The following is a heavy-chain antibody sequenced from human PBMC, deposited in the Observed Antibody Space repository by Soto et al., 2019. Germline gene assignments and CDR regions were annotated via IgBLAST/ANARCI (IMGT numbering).Heavy chain of an antibody. J-gene: IGHJ4*02. Sequence: EVQLLESGGGFIQPGGSLRLFCAASGFTFSNYAMTWVRQAPGKGLEWVSTITSANYPFYGDTVKGGFTISRNHSKNTLYLQMNSLRAEDTAVYYCAKTDKYNSQSSGWANRVDYWGQGTLVTVSS. CDR3: AKTDKYNSQSSGWANRVDY. CDR1: GFTFSNYA. V-gene: IGHV3-23*01. CDR2: ITSANYP. D-gene: IGHD6-19*01.